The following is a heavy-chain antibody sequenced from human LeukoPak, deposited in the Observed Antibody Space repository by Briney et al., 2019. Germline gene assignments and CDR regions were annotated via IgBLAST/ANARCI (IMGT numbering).Heavy chain of an antibody. CDR2: IDHSGST. D-gene: IGHD3-3*02. J-gene: IGHJ4*02. Sequence: SETLSLTCAVYGGSFTGYYWSWIRQPPGKGLEWTGEIDHSGSTNYNPSLKSRVTISVDTSKNQFSLELSSVTAADTAVYYCASSNHFWSGYYLLDYWGQGTLVTVSS. CDR1: GGSFTGYY. CDR3: ASSNHFWSGYYLLDY. V-gene: IGHV4-34*01.